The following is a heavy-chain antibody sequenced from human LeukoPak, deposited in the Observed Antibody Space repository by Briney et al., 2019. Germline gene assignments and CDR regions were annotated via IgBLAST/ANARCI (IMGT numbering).Heavy chain of an antibody. J-gene: IGHJ4*02. Sequence: GGSLRLSCAASGFTFSSYAMSWVRQAPGKGLEWVSGISGRDGSTFYADSVKGRFTISRDNSKNTLSLQMNSLRAEDTAVYYCARYCSSTSCSEVDYWGQGTLVTVSS. V-gene: IGHV3-23*01. CDR2: ISGRDGST. D-gene: IGHD2-2*01. CDR3: ARYCSSTSCSEVDY. CDR1: GFTFSSYA.